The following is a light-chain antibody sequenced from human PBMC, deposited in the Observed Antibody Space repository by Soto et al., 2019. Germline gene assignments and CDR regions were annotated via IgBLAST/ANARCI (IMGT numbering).Light chain of an antibody. CDR2: GAS. J-gene: IGKJ1*01. Sequence: EIVLTQSPGTLSLSPGERATLSCRASQSVSSSYLAWYQRKPGQAPRLLIYGASSRATGIPDRFSGSGSGTDFTLTISRLEPEDFAVYYCHQYDSWTFGQGTKVDIK. CDR1: QSVSSSY. V-gene: IGKV3-20*01. CDR3: HQYDSWT.